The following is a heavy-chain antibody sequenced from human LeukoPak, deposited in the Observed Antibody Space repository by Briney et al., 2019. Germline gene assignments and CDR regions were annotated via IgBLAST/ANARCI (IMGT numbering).Heavy chain of an antibody. D-gene: IGHD2-2*03. CDR1: GGSTSSGSYY. Sequence: SQTLSLTCTVSGGSTSSGSYYWRWIRPPAGTGLEWIGRIYTSGSTNYNPSLKSRVTISVDTSKNQFSLKLSSVTAADTAVYYCARSLGYCSSTSCPIYYYYYYMDVWGKGTTVTVSS. CDR2: IYTSGST. V-gene: IGHV4-61*02. CDR3: ARSLGYCSSTSCPIYYYYYYMDV. J-gene: IGHJ6*03.